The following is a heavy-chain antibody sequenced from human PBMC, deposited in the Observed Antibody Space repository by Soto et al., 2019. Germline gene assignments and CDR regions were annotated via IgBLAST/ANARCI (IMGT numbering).Heavy chain of an antibody. Sequence: QVQLVQSGAEVKKPGASVKVSCKASGYTFTSYYMHWVRQAPGQGLEWMGIINPSGGSTSYAQKFQGRVTMTRDTSMSTVYMELSSLRSEDTAVYYCARGAHCTNGVCYNGWFDPWGQGTLVTVSS. J-gene: IGHJ5*02. CDR1: GYTFTSYY. CDR2: INPSGGST. V-gene: IGHV1-46*01. CDR3: ARGAHCTNGVCYNGWFDP. D-gene: IGHD2-8*01.